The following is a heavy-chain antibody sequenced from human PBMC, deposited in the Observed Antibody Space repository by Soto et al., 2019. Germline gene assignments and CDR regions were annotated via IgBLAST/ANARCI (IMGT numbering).Heavy chain of an antibody. V-gene: IGHV4-39*02. CDR2: VYYSGTT. D-gene: IGHD1-26*01. J-gene: IGHJ6*02. Sequence: PSETLSLTCTVSGGSISSESYYWNWIRQSPGKGLEWIGSVYYSGTTYYSPYLKSRVSISINTSKNQFSLQLITVTAADTAVYYCAREPGQVHKGSYLYSGLDVWGLGNTVTVSS. CDR3: AREPGQVHKGSYLYSGLDV. CDR1: GGSISSESYY.